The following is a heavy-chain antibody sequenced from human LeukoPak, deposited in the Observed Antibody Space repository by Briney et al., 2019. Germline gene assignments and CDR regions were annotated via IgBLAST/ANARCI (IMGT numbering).Heavy chain of an antibody. D-gene: IGHD6-19*01. CDR2: ISGSGINT. CDR1: GFYFANYA. V-gene: IGHV3-21*01. J-gene: IGHJ4*02. Sequence: GGSLRLSCAASGFYFANYAVSWVRQAPGKGLEWVSAISGSGINTYYADSVKGRFTISRDNAKNSLYLQMNSLRAEDTAVYYCARGYSSGWYDYFDYWGQGTLVTVSS. CDR3: ARGYSSGWYDYFDY.